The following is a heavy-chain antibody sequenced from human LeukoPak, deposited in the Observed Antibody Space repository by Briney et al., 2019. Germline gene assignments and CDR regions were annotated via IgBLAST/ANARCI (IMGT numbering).Heavy chain of an antibody. CDR1: GGSISSGSYY. CDR2: IYTSGST. D-gene: IGHD6-13*01. V-gene: IGHV4-61*02. J-gene: IGHJ1*01. Sequence: SETLSLTCTVSGGSISSGSYYWSWIRQPAGKGLEWIGRIYTSGSTNYNPSLKSRVTMSVDTSKNQFSLKLSSVTAADTAVYYCARGYSSSFAEYFQHWGQGTLVTVSS. CDR3: ARGYSSSFAEYFQH.